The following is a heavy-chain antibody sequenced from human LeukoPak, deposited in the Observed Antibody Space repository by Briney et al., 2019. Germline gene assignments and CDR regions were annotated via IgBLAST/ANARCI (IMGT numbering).Heavy chain of an antibody. Sequence: ASVKVSCKASGYTFTSYAMHWVRQAPGQRLEWMGWINAGNGNTKYSQKFQGRVTITRDTSASTAYMELSSLRSEDTAVYYCARATPQSAAARYWGQGTLVTVSS. J-gene: IGHJ4*02. CDR3: ARATPQSAAARY. CDR2: INAGNGNT. D-gene: IGHD6-13*01. CDR1: GYTFTSYA. V-gene: IGHV1-3*01.